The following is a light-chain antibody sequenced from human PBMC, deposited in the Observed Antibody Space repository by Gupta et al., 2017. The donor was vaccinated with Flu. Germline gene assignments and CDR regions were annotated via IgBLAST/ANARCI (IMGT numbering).Light chain of an antibody. CDR3: SSYRSSSPYV. CDR2: EVN. V-gene: IGLV2-14*01. Sequence: QSALTQPASVSGSPGQSITISCTGTSSDVGGYNYVSWYQQYPGKAPKLMIYEVNNRPSGVSNRFSGSKSGNTASLTISGLQAEDEADYYCSSYRSSSPYVFGTGTKVTVL. J-gene: IGLJ1*01. CDR1: SSDVGGYNY.